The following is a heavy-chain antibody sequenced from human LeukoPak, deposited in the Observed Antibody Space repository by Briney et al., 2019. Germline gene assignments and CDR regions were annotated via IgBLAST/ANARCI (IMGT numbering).Heavy chain of an antibody. CDR1: GGSISSYY. J-gene: IGHJ3*02. V-gene: IGHV4-59*08. CDR3: ARGGSGSYDAFDI. D-gene: IGHD3-10*01. Sequence: SETLSHTCTVSGGSISSYYWSWIRQPPGKGLEWIGYIYYSGSTNYNPSLKSRVTISVDTSKNQFSLKLSSVTAADTAVYYCARGGSGSYDAFDIWGQGTMVTVSS. CDR2: IYYSGST.